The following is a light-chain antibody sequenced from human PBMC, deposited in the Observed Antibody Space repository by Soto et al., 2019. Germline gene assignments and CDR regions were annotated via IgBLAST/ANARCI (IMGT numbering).Light chain of an antibody. CDR1: QSVGINY. V-gene: IGKV3-20*01. CDR2: GAS. CDR3: PQYGSSPST. J-gene: IGKJ2*02. Sequence: EIVLTQTPGTLSLSPGERATLSCRASQSVGINYLAWYQQKPGQAPRLLIYGASSRATGIPDRFSGSGSGTDFTLTISRLEPEDFAVYYCPQYGSSPSTFGQGTKLEIK.